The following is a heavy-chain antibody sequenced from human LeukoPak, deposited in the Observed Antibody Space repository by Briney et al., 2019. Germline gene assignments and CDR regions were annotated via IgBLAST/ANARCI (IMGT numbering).Heavy chain of an antibody. CDR2: ISGSGGVT. Sequence: GGSLRLSCAASGFTFSSYAMNWVRQAPGKGLEWISGISGSGGVTYYADSVKGRFTISRDNSKNTLFVQMNSLRAEDTAVYYCATRPIVGAPYWGQGTLATVSS. D-gene: IGHD1-26*01. J-gene: IGHJ4*02. CDR3: ATRPIVGAPY. CDR1: GFTFSSYA. V-gene: IGHV3-23*01.